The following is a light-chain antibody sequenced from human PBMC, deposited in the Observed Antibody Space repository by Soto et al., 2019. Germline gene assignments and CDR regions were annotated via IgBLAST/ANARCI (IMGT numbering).Light chain of an antibody. CDR3: QQRSNG. CDR2: GAS. V-gene: IGKV3-11*01. CDR1: QSVGTY. J-gene: IGKJ2*01. Sequence: EIVLTQSPDTLSLSPGEIATLSCRASQSVGTYLVWYQQKPGQAPRLLIYGASNRATGIPARFSGSVSGTDFTLTISSLEPEDFAVYYCQQRSNGFGQGTKLEIK.